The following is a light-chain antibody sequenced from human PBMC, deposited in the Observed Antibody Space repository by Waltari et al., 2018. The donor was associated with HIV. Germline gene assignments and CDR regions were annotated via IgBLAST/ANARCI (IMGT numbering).Light chain of an antibody. CDR2: GAS. CDR3: QQYKNWPYT. V-gene: IGKV3-15*01. J-gene: IGKJ2*01. CDR1: QSVNSN. Sequence: EIVMTQSPATLSVSPGERATLSCRASQSVNSNLAWYQQKPGQAPSLLIYGASTRATGIPARFSGSGSATEFALTISSLQSGDFAVYFCQQYKNWPYTFGQGTKLEIK.